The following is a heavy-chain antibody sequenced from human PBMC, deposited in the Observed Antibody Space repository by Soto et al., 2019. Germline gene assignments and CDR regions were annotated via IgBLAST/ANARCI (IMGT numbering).Heavy chain of an antibody. CDR1: GYSFTSYW. D-gene: IGHD1-26*01. J-gene: IGHJ6*02. CDR2: IGPSDSYT. Sequence: PGEALKISCKGSGYSFTSYWISWVRQMPGKGLEWMGMIGPSDSYTNYRPSFQGNVTISADKSISTAYLQWSSLKASDTAMYYCARHLAVGATSPYYYYGMDXWGQGTTVTVS. CDR3: ARHLAVGATSPYYYYGMDX. V-gene: IGHV5-10-1*01.